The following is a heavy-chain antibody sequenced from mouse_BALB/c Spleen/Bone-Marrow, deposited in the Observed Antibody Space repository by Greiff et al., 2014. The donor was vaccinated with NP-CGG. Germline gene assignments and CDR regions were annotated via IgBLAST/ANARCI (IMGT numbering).Heavy chain of an antibody. CDR1: GFSLISYG. CDR2: IWAGGST. J-gene: IGHJ4*01. D-gene: IGHD1-1*01. Sequence: VKLQESGPGLVAPSQSLSITCTVSGFSLISYGVHWVRQPPGKGLEWLGVIWAGGSTNYNSALMSRLSISKDNSKSQVFLKMNSLQTDDTATYYCARSSSPYYYAMDYWGQGTSVTVSS. V-gene: IGHV2-9*02. CDR3: ARSSSPYYYAMDY.